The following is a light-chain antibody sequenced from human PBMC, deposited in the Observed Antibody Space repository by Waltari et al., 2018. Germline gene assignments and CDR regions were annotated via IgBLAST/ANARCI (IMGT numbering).Light chain of an antibody. J-gene: IGLJ3*02. V-gene: IGLV1-44*01. CDR2: RND. Sequence: QSVLTQSPSASGTPGQRVTISCSGSSSNIGDNVVTWYQQPPGKAPKLLIYRNDQRPSGVPDRFSASKSGTSASLAISGLQSEDEADYYCATWDDRMNGHWVFGGGTKVTVL. CDR3: ATWDDRMNGHWV. CDR1: SSNIGDNV.